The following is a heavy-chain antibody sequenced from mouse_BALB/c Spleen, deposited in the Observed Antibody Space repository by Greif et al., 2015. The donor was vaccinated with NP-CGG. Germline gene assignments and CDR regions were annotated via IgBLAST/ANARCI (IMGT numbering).Heavy chain of an antibody. CDR2: IWAGGST. Sequence: VNVVESGPGLVAPSQSLSITCTVSGFSLTSYGVHWVRQPPGKGLEWLGVIWAGGSTNYNSALMSRLSISKDNSKSQVFLKMNRRQTDDTAMYYCARDRAGDTVVTPNYFDYWGQGTTLTVSS. J-gene: IGHJ2*01. D-gene: IGHD1-1*01. CDR1: GFSLTSYG. V-gene: IGHV2-9*02. CDR3: ARDRAGDTVVTPNYFDY.